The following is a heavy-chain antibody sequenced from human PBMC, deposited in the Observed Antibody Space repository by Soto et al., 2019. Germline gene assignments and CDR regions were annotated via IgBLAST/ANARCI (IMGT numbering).Heavy chain of an antibody. Sequence: PSETLSLTCAVYGGSFSGFYWTWIRQSPWKGLEWIGEINRSGSTNYNPSLKSRVTMSVDTSKNQFSLKLSSVTAADTAVYYCAKENGYSSSWFEFDYWGQGTQVTVSS. D-gene: IGHD6-13*01. V-gene: IGHV4-34*01. CDR1: GGSFSGFY. CDR2: INRSGST. CDR3: AKENGYSSSWFEFDY. J-gene: IGHJ4*02.